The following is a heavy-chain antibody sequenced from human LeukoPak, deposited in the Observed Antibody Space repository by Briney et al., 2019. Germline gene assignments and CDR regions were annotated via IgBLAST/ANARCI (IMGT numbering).Heavy chain of an antibody. CDR1: GFTFSNYC. D-gene: IGHD3-22*01. CDR3: ARVAAWDNRGYLLDY. V-gene: IGHV3-74*01. J-gene: IGHJ4*02. CDR2: INSDGSST. Sequence: GGTLTLSCAASGFTFSNYCIHWVRQAPGKGLVWVSRINSDGSSTRYADSVKGRFTISRENAKKTLYLQMNSLRAEDTAAYYCARVAAWDNRGYLLDYWGQGTLVTVSS.